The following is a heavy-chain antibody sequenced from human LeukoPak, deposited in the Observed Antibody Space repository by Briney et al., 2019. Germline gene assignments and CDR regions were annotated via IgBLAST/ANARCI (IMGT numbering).Heavy chain of an antibody. CDR1: GFTFDSYA. D-gene: IGHD4-11*01. CDR2: IGGSGGGT. J-gene: IGHJ4*02. CDR3: ASHMTTVTTPLDY. V-gene: IGHV3-23*01. Sequence: GGSLRLSCAASGFTFDSYAMTWVRQAPGKGLEWVSAIGGSGGGTYYADSVKGRFTISRDNSKNTLYLQMNSLRAEDTAVYYCASHMTTVTTPLDYWGQGTLVTVSS.